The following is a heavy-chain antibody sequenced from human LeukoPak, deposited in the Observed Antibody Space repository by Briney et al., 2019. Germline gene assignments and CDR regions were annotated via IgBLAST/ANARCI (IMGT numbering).Heavy chain of an antibody. V-gene: IGHV3-74*01. D-gene: IGHD3-10*01. CDR2: TNNDGSRT. CDR3: ARGTGGRDDY. Sequence: PGGSLRLSCAASGFTFSSSWMHWVRQAPGQGLVWVSRTNNDGSRTNYADSVKGRFTISRDNAKNTLYLQMNSLRAEDTAVYYCARGTGGRDDYWGQGTLVTVSS. CDR1: GFTFSSSW. J-gene: IGHJ4*02.